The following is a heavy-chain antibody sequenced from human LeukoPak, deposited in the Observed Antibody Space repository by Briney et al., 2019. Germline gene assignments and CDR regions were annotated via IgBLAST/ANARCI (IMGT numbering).Heavy chain of an antibody. J-gene: IGHJ6*02. CDR2: ISGSGVTT. D-gene: IGHD1-1*01. V-gene: IGHV3-23*01. Sequence: PGGSLRLSCAASEFTFSSYAMSWVRQAPGKGLEWVSAISGSGVTTYYADSVKGRFTLSRDNSKKMLYLQMNSLRAEDTAVYYCARGLPGNVWGQGTTVTVSS. CDR1: EFTFSSYA. CDR3: ARGLPGNV.